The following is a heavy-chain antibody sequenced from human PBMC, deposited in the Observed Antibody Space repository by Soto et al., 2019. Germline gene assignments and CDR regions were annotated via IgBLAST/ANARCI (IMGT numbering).Heavy chain of an antibody. V-gene: IGHV4-39*01. CDR3: ARHPAVTGTAAYFDY. J-gene: IGHJ4*02. Sequence: PSETLSLTCAVSGGSISSGGYSWGWIRQPPGKGLEWIGAIYYSGTTYYNPSLKTRVSLFLHTSENQFSLRLSSVTAADTAVYYCARHPAVTGTAAYFDYWGQGTLVTVSS. CDR1: GGSISSGGYS. CDR2: IYYSGTT. D-gene: IGHD6-19*01.